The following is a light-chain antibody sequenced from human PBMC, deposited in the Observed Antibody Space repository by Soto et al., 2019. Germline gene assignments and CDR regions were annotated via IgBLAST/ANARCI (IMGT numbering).Light chain of an antibody. Sequence: QAASVSGSPGQSITMSCTGTSSDVGGYNYVSWYQQHPGKAPKLMIYEVSNRPSGVSNRFSGSKSGNTASLTISGLQAEDEADYYCSSYTSSSTWVFGGGTKLTVL. CDR1: SSDVGGYNY. J-gene: IGLJ3*02. V-gene: IGLV2-14*01. CDR3: SSYTSSSTWV. CDR2: EVS.